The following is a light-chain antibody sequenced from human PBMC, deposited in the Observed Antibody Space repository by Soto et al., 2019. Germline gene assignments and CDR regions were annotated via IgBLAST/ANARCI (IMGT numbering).Light chain of an antibody. Sequence: EIVLTQSPGTLSLSPGERATLSCRASQHVSSLAWYQQKPGQAPRLLIYGAATRATSVPARFSGSGSGTEFTLTITSLQSEDFALYYCQQYHSWPAFGRRTK. CDR2: GAA. J-gene: IGKJ1*01. CDR3: QQYHSWPA. CDR1: QHVSSL. V-gene: IGKV3-15*01.